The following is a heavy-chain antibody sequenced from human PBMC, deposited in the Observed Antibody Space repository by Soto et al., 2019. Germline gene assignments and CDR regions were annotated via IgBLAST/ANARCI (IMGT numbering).Heavy chain of an antibody. CDR3: ARGQRFPDWFDP. J-gene: IGHJ5*02. D-gene: IGHD3-3*01. V-gene: IGHV4-4*07. CDR1: GGTISGYY. CDR2: IYSSGST. Sequence: SETLSLTCTVTGGTISGYYWTWIRQSAGGGLEWIGRIYSSGSTNYNPSLKSRVTISLDTSMNHFSLRLSSVTAADTAVYYCARGQRFPDWFDPWGQGTLVTVS.